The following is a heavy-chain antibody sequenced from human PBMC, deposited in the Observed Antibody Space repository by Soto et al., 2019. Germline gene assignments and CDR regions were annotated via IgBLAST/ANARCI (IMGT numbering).Heavy chain of an antibody. D-gene: IGHD6-13*01. CDR3: ARLSQAAAGTGLDY. Sequence: SETLSLTCTVSGGSISSSSYYWGWIRQPPGKGLEWIGSIYYSGSTYYNPSLKSRVTISVDTSKNQFSLKLSSVTAADTAVYYCARLSQAAAGTGLDYWGQGTLVTVSS. V-gene: IGHV4-39*01. CDR1: GGSISSSSYY. CDR2: IYYSGST. J-gene: IGHJ4*02.